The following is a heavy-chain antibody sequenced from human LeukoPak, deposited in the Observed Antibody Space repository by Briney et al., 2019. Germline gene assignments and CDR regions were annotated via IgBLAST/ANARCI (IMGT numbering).Heavy chain of an antibody. Sequence: KIGESLKISCKGSGYSFTSYWIGWVRQMPGKGLEWMGIIYPRDSDTRYSPSLQGQVTISADKSISTAYLQWSSLKASDTAMYYCATHIAAAGYFDYWGQGTLVTVSS. CDR1: GYSFTSYW. J-gene: IGHJ4*02. V-gene: IGHV5-51*01. CDR3: ATHIAAAGYFDY. CDR2: IYPRDSDT. D-gene: IGHD6-13*01.